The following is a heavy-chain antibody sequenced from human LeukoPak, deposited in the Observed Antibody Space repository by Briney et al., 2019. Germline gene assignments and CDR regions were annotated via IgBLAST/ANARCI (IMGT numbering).Heavy chain of an antibody. Sequence: SETLSLTCTVSGGSISSSSYYWGWIRQPPGKGLEWIGSIYYSGSTYYNPSLKSRVTISVDTSKNQFSLKLSSVTAADTAVYYCARLGYDIVVVPAALGGWSLFDYWGQGTLVTVSS. J-gene: IGHJ4*02. V-gene: IGHV4-39*01. CDR1: GGSISSSSYY. CDR3: ARLGYDIVVVPAALGGWSLFDY. D-gene: IGHD2-2*01. CDR2: IYYSGST.